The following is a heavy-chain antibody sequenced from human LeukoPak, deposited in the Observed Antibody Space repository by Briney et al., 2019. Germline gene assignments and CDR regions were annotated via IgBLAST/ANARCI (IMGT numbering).Heavy chain of an antibody. D-gene: IGHD3-10*01. Sequence: GRSLRLSCAAPGFTFENYALHWVRQAPGRGLEWVAIISFDGSDRYYADSVKGRFTVSRDNPKNTLYLQMNSLRVDDTAVYYCARPPDSSYYNDGGRFYLEYWGQGTLVTVSS. CDR3: ARPPDSSYYNDGGRFYLEY. CDR2: ISFDGSDR. J-gene: IGHJ4*02. CDR1: GFTFENYA. V-gene: IGHV3-30-3*01.